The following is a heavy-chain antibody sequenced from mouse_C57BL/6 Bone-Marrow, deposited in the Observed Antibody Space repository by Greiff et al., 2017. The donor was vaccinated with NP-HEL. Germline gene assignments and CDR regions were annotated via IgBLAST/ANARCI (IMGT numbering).Heavy chain of an antibody. CDR2: INPSSGYT. D-gene: IGHD1-1*01. J-gene: IGHJ3*01. Sequence: QVHVKQSGAELAKPGASVKLSCKASGYTFTSYWMHWVNQRPGQGLEWIGYINPSSGYTKYNQKFKDKATLTADKSSSTAYMQLSSLTYEDSAVYYCARGDCITTVEGFAYWGQGTLVTVSA. CDR1: GYTFTSYW. CDR3: ARGDCITTVEGFAY. V-gene: IGHV1-7*01.